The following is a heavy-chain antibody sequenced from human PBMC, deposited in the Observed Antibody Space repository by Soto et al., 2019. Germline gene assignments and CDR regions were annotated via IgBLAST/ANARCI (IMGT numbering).Heavy chain of an antibody. CDR1: GFTFSSYP. CDR3: ARGCISTSCYAYY. CDR2: ISGSGGST. D-gene: IGHD2-2*01. J-gene: IGHJ4*02. Sequence: GGSLRLSCAASGFTFSSYPMSWVRQAPGKGLEWVSAISGSGGSTYYADSVKGRFTISRDNSKNTLYLQMNSLRAEDTAVYYCARGCISTSCYAYYWGQGTLVTVSS. V-gene: IGHV3-23*01.